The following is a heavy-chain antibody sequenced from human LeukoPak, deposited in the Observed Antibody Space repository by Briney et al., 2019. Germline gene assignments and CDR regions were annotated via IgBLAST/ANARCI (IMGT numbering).Heavy chain of an antibody. V-gene: IGHV1-69*13. Sequence: ASVKVSCKASGGTFSSYAISWVRQAPGQGLEWMGGIIPIFGTANYARKFQGRVTITADESTSTAYLELSSLTSEDTAVYYCARVVLGRRWLQTSYYYGMDVWGQGTTVTVSS. CDR3: ARVVLGRRWLQTSYYYGMDV. CDR1: GGTFSSYA. CDR2: IIPIFGTA. D-gene: IGHD5-24*01. J-gene: IGHJ6*02.